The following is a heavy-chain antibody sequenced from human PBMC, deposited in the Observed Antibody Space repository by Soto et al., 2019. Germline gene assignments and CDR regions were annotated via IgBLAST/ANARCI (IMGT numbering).Heavy chain of an antibody. CDR1: GFTVSSNY. J-gene: IGHJ4*02. CDR2: IYSGGST. CDR3: ASRYDYGDYGLISSSYYFDY. D-gene: IGHD4-17*01. Sequence: GGSLRLSCAASGFTVSSNYMSWVRQAPGKGLEWVSVIYSGGSTYYADSVKGRFTISRDNSKNTLYLQMNSLRAEDTAVYYCASRYDYGDYGLISSSYYFDYWGQGTLVTVSS. V-gene: IGHV3-66*01.